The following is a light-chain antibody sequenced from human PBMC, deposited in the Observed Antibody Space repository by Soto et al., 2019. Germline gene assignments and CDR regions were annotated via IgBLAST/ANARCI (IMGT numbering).Light chain of an antibody. CDR1: QNIAGY. CDR3: QQSYSTPRT. Sequence: DVQMTQSPSSLSASVGDRVTITCRASQNIAGYLNWYQQKPGKAPKLLIYASSSLQSGVPSRFSGSGSGTDFALAISSLQPEDFGTYYCQQSYSTPRTFGGGTKVEIQ. J-gene: IGKJ4*01. CDR2: ASS. V-gene: IGKV1-39*01.